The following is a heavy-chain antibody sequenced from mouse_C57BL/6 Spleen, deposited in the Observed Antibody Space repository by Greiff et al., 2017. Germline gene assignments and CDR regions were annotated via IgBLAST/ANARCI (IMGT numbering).Heavy chain of an antibody. Sequence: QVQLQQPGAELVKPGASVKLSCKASGYTFTSYWMQWVKQRPGQGLEWIGEIDPSDSYTNYNQKFKGKATLTVDTSSSTAYMQLSSLTSEDSAVYYCARATTVVATDAMDYWGQGTSVTVSS. D-gene: IGHD1-1*01. J-gene: IGHJ4*01. CDR1: GYTFTSYW. V-gene: IGHV1-50*01. CDR2: IDPSDSYT. CDR3: ARATTVVATDAMDY.